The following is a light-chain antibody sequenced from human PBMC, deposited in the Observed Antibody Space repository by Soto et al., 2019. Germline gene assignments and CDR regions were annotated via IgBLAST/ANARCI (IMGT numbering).Light chain of an antibody. J-gene: IGKJ4*01. Sequence: DIQMTQSSSSLSASVGDRVTITCRASQSISSYLNWYQQKPGKAPKLLIYAASSLQSGVPSRFSGSGSGTDFTLSISSVQPEDFATYYCQQSYSTVLTFGGGTKVEIK. CDR3: QQSYSTVLT. V-gene: IGKV1-39*01. CDR2: AAS. CDR1: QSISSY.